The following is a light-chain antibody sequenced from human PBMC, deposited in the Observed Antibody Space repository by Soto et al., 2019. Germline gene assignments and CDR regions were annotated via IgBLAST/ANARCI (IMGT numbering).Light chain of an antibody. J-gene: IGLJ2*01. CDR1: SSNIGAGHD. Sequence: QTVVTQPPSVSGAPGQRVTISGTGSSSNIGAGHDVHWYQQLPGTAPKLLIYANSNRPSGVPDRFSGSKSGTSASLAITGLQAEDEANYYCQSFDSSLSGYVVFGGGTKVTVL. V-gene: IGLV1-40*01. CDR3: QSFDSSLSGYVV. CDR2: ANS.